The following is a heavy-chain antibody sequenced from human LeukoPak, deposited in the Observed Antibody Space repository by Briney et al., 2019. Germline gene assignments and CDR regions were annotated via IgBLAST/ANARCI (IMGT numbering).Heavy chain of an antibody. CDR1: GASISSYY. Sequence: SETLSLTCSVSGASISSYYLSWIRQPPGKGVEWFGYFFYSGSTKYNPSLKSRVTISVDTSKKQFSLQLSSVTAADTAVYYCARSITMILPFDLWGQGTLVTVSS. V-gene: IGHV4-59*08. D-gene: IGHD3-22*01. CDR3: ARSITMILPFDL. CDR2: FFYSGST. J-gene: IGHJ5*02.